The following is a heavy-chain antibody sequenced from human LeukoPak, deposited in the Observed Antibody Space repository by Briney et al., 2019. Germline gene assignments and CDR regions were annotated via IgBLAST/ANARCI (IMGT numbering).Heavy chain of an antibody. CDR3: ARGYSSSWYPEPYYGMDV. J-gene: IGHJ6*02. CDR2: IGTAGDT. CDR1: GFTFSSYA. Sequence: GGSLRLSCAASGFTFSSYAMSWVRQATGKGLEWVSAIGTAGDTYYPGSVKGRFTISRENAKNSLYLQMNSLRAGDTAVYYCARGYSSSWYPEPYYGMDVWGQGTTVTVSS. D-gene: IGHD6-13*01. V-gene: IGHV3-13*01.